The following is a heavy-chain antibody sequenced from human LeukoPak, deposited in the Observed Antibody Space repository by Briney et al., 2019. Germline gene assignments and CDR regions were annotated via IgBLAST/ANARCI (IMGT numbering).Heavy chain of an antibody. CDR2: INHSGST. CDR1: GGSFSGYY. D-gene: IGHD3-16*01. J-gene: IGHJ4*02. CDR3: ARDTLRHRLKHYFDY. V-gene: IGHV4-34*01. Sequence: NPSETLSLTCAVYGGSFSGYYWSWIRQPPGKGLEWIGEINHSGSTNYNPSLKSRVTISVDTSKNQFSLKLSSVTAADTAVYYCARDTLRHRLKHYFDYWGQGTLVTVSS.